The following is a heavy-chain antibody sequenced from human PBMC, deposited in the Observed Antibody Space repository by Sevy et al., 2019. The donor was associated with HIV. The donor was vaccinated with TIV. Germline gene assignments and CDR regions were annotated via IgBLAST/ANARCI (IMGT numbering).Heavy chain of an antibody. D-gene: IGHD6-13*01. CDR3: AKVLPGSSSRYYYYYGMDV. Sequence: GGSLRLSCAASGFTFSSYGMHWVRQAPGKGLEWVAVISYDGSNKYYADSVKDRFTISRDNSKNTLYLQMNSLRAEDTAVYYCAKVLPGSSSRYYYYYGMDVWGQETTVTVSS. J-gene: IGHJ6*02. V-gene: IGHV3-30*18. CDR2: ISYDGSNK. CDR1: GFTFSSYG.